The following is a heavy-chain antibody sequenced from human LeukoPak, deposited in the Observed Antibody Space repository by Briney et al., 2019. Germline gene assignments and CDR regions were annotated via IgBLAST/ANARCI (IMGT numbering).Heavy chain of an antibody. CDR3: SKSGLGGLDSTAYRFLEH. V-gene: IGHV1-18*01. Sequence: GASVKVSCKASGCTFTSYGISWVRQAPGQGLEWMGWINPASGGTEYAQIFQGWVSMTTDTSTNTAYMELTGLISDDTAVYYCSKSGLGGLDSTAYRFLEHWGQGTLIAVSS. CDR2: INPASGGT. D-gene: IGHD3-22*01. CDR1: GCTFTSYG. J-gene: IGHJ4*02.